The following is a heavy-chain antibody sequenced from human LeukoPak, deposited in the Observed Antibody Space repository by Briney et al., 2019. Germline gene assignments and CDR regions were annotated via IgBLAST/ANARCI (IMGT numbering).Heavy chain of an antibody. CDR2: ISSSGSTI. Sequence: GGSLRLSCAASGFTLSSYEMNWVRQAPGKGLEWVSYISSSGSTIYYADSVKGRFTISRDNAKNSLYLQMNSLRAEDTAVYYCARDVYGMDVWGQGTTVTVSS. J-gene: IGHJ6*02. V-gene: IGHV3-48*03. CDR3: ARDVYGMDV. CDR1: GFTLSSYE.